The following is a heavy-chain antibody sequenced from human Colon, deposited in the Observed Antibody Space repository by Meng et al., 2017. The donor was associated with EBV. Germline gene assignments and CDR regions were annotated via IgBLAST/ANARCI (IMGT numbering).Heavy chain of an antibody. D-gene: IGHD6-19*01. CDR2: IYYSGST. V-gene: IGHV4-31*03. J-gene: IGHJ4*02. Sequence: HLQGVGHGRGNPWGPLSLPCTVSGGSVSMGGYYWTLIRQHPGKCLEWFGHIYYSGSTFYNPSLKGRVIISIDTSKNQFSLNLRSVPAADTAVYYCARVSSGWDYFDYWGQGTLVTVSS. CDR1: GGSVSMGGYY. CDR3: ARVSSGWDYFDY.